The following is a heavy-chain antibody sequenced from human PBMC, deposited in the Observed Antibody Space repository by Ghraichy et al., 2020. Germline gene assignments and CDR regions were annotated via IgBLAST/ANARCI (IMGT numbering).Heavy chain of an antibody. D-gene: IGHD1-1*01. CDR3: ARFGRERYLDY. V-gene: IGHV4-59*08. CDR2: IYSSGST. CDR1: GGSINNYF. Sequence: SETLSLTCTVSGGSINNYFWSWIRQPPGKGLEWIGYIYSSGSTSYYPSLKSRVIISVDTSKNQFSLNLSSVTAADTAMYYCARFGRERYLDYWGQGTLVTVSS. J-gene: IGHJ4*02.